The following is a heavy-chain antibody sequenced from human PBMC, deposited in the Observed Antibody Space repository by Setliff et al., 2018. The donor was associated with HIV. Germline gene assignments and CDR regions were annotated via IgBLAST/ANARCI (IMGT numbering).Heavy chain of an antibody. Sequence: GGSLRLSCATSGFTFSSYALHWVRQAPGKGLEWVAVISYDGSKKYYADSVKGRFTISRDNSKDTLYLQMNSLRAEDTAVYYCARSRTYCSGGSCYLGPDYWGQGTLVTVSS. J-gene: IGHJ4*02. D-gene: IGHD2-15*01. V-gene: IGHV3-30-3*01. CDR2: ISYDGSKK. CDR3: ARSRTYCSGGSCYLGPDY. CDR1: GFTFSSYA.